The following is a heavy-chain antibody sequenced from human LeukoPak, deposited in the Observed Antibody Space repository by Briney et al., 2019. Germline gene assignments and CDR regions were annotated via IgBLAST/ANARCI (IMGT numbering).Heavy chain of an antibody. CDR2: ISHNGGST. CDR3: ATTQDYYDSSGYYSVDY. Sequence: GGSLRLSCTASDFTFSSYDMTWVRQAPGKGLEWVSSISHNGGSTYADSVKGRFTISRDNSKNTLYLQMNSLRAEDTAVYYCATTQDYYDSSGYYSVDYWGQGTLVTVSS. J-gene: IGHJ4*02. CDR1: DFTFSSYD. V-gene: IGHV3-23*01. D-gene: IGHD3-22*01.